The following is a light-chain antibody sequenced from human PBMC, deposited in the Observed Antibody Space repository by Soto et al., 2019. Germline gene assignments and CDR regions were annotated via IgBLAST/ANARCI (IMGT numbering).Light chain of an antibody. Sequence: IGRTKSTVTLSLSHGERVTLSCRASQSISDKSAWYQQKPGQAPRLLMFGASTRAAGIPARFSGSGSGTEFTLTITNLQSEDFAVYYCQHYNNMLLTFGGGTKVDVK. CDR1: QSISDK. V-gene: IGKV3-15*01. CDR2: GAS. CDR3: QHYNNMLLT. J-gene: IGKJ4*01.